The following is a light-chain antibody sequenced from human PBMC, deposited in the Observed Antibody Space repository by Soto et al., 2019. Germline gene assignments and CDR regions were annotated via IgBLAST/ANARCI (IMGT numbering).Light chain of an antibody. CDR1: QGIRSW. CDR2: AAS. Sequence: DIQMTQSPSSVSASVGDRVTITCRASQGIRSWLASYQQKPGKAPKLLIYAASSLQSGVPSRFSGSGSGTDFTLTISSLQPEDFATYYCQQANSFPLTFGGGTKVEIK. J-gene: IGKJ4*01. CDR3: QQANSFPLT. V-gene: IGKV1-12*01.